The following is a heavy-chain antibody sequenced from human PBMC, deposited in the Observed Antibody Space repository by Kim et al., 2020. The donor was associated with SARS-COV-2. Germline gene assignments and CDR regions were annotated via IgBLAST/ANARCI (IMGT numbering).Heavy chain of an antibody. D-gene: IGHD3-16*01. CDR2: IKSKTDGGTT. CDR3: TTGPMGYYGMDV. Sequence: GGSLRLSCAASGFTFSNAWMSWVRQAPGKGLEWVARIKSKTDGGTTDYAAPVKGRFTISRDDSKNTLYLQMNSLKTEDTAVYYCTTGPMGYYGMDVWGQGTTVTVSS. V-gene: IGHV3-15*01. CDR1: GFTFSNAW. J-gene: IGHJ6*02.